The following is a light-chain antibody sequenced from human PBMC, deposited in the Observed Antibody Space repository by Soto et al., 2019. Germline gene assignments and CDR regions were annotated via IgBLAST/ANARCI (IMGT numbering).Light chain of an antibody. Sequence: SALTQPASVSGSPGQSITISCTGTSSDIGHYDYVSWYQQHPGKAPKLMIYHVTYRPSGVSNRYSGSKSGNSASLTISGLQADDEDDYYCCSLTTSHTYVFGSGTKLTVL. CDR3: CSLTTSHTYV. CDR2: HVT. CDR1: SSDIGHYDY. V-gene: IGLV2-14*03. J-gene: IGLJ1*01.